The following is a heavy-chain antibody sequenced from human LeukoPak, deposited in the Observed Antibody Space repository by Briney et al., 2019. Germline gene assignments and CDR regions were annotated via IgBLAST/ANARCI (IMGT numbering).Heavy chain of an antibody. J-gene: IGHJ4*02. V-gene: IGHV4-38-2*02. CDR3: ARRRLYYGSGSDFDY. CDR2: MYTSGSS. D-gene: IGHD3-10*01. CDR1: GYSISSGYY. Sequence: SETLSLTCTVSGYSISSGYYWGWIRPPPGKGLEWIGRMYTSGSSNYNPSLKSRLTMSVDTSKNQFSLKLSSVTAADTAVYYCARRRLYYGSGSDFDYWGQGTLVTVSS.